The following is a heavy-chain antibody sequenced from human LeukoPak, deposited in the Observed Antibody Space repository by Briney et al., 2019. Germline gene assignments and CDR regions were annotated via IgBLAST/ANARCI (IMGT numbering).Heavy chain of an antibody. Sequence: GGSLRLSCAASGFTFSSYAMHWVRQAPGKGLEWVAVISYDGSNKYYADSVKGRFTISRDNSKNTLYLQMNSLRAEDTAVYYCARAQGMITFGGVIVPPPVYWGQGTLATVSS. J-gene: IGHJ4*02. V-gene: IGHV3-30-3*01. CDR2: ISYDGSNK. CDR3: ARAQGMITFGGVIVPPPVY. D-gene: IGHD3-16*02. CDR1: GFTFSSYA.